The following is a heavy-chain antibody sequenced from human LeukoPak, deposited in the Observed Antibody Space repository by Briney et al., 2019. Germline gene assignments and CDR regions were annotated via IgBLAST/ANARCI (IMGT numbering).Heavy chain of an antibody. CDR1: GYTFTSYY. CDR2: INPSGGST. CDR3: ARGDLAVPAAQYYFDY. D-gene: IGHD2-2*01. V-gene: IGHV1-46*01. J-gene: IGHJ4*02. Sequence: ASVKVSCKASGYTFTSYYMHWVRQAPGQGLEWMGIINPSGGSTSYAQKFQGRVTMTRDTSTSTVYMELSSLRSEDTAVYYCARGDLAVPAAQYYFDYWGQGTLVTVSS.